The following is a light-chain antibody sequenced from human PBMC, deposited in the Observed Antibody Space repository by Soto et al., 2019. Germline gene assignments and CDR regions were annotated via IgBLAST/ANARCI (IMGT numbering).Light chain of an antibody. CDR3: AAWDDRLNGPSYV. V-gene: IGLV1-44*01. CDR1: TSNIGSNP. Sequence: QSVLTQPPSVSGTPGQTVTISCSGSTSNIGSNPVNWYQQLPGTAPRLLISTNNQRPSGVPDRFSGSRSGTSASLAISGLQSEDEADYYCAAWDDRLNGPSYVFGNGTKLTVL. CDR2: TNN. J-gene: IGLJ1*01.